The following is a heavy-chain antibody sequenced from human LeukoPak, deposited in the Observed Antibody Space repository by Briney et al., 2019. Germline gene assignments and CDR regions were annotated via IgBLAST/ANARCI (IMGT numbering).Heavy chain of an antibody. CDR3: ARGLREPPAANTYYFDY. J-gene: IGHJ4*02. CDR1: GGSISSGDHY. V-gene: IGHV4-30-4*01. CDR2: IYYSGST. Sequence: PSQTLSLTCSVSGGSISSGDHYWTWIRQPPGGGLEWIGYIYYSGSTYHNPSLKSRVTISKDASKNQFSLKLSSVTAADTAVYYCARGLREPPAANTYYFDYWGQGTQVTVSS. D-gene: IGHD6-13*01.